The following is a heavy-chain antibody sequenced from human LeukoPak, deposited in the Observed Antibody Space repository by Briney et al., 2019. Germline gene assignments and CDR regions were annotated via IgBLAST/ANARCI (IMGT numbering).Heavy chain of an antibody. CDR3: ARQRVAAAGTLDY. Sequence: PLETLSLTCTVSGGSISGYYWSWIRQPPGKGLEWIGYIYYSGSTNYNPSLKSRVTISVDTSKNQFSLKLSSVTAADTAVYYCARQRVAAAGTLDYWGQGTLVTVSS. J-gene: IGHJ4*02. CDR1: GGSISGYY. CDR2: IYYSGST. V-gene: IGHV4-59*08. D-gene: IGHD6-13*01.